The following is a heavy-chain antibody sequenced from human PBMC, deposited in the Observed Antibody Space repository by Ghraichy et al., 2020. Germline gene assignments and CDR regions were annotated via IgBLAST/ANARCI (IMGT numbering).Heavy chain of an antibody. CDR3: AREAYSYGYRATPFDY. CDR2: LKQDGSEK. D-gene: IGHD5-18*01. Sequence: GGSLRLSCAASGFTFSSYWMSWVRQAPGKGLEWVANLKQDGSEKYYVDSVKGRFTISRDNAKNSLYLQMNSLRAEDTAVYYCAREAYSYGYRATPFDYWGQGTLVTVSS. J-gene: IGHJ4*02. CDR1: GFTFSSYW. V-gene: IGHV3-7*03.